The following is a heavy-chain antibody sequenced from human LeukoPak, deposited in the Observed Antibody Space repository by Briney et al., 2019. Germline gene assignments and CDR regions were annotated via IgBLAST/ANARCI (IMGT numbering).Heavy chain of an antibody. CDR1: GFTFSSYG. Sequence: GGSLRLSCAASGFTFSSYGMSWVRQAPGKGLEWVSAISGSGGSTYYADSVKGRFTISRDNSKNTLYLQMNSLRAEDTAVYYCAKDPRKYTAMVIPYFDYWGQGTLVTVSS. D-gene: IGHD5-18*01. CDR2: ISGSGGST. V-gene: IGHV3-23*01. J-gene: IGHJ4*02. CDR3: AKDPRKYTAMVIPYFDY.